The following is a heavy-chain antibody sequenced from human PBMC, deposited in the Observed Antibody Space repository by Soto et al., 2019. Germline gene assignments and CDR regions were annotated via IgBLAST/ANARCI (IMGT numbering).Heavy chain of an antibody. Sequence: QVPLVESGGGVVQPGRSLRLSCAASGFTFSSYGMHWVRQAPGKGLEWVAVISYDGSNKYYADSVKGRFTISRDNSKNTLYLQMNSLRAEDTAVYYCAKGGSSSWYGMDVWGQGTTVTVSS. V-gene: IGHV3-30*18. CDR1: GFTFSSYG. CDR2: ISYDGSNK. CDR3: AKGGSSSWYGMDV. D-gene: IGHD6-13*01. J-gene: IGHJ6*02.